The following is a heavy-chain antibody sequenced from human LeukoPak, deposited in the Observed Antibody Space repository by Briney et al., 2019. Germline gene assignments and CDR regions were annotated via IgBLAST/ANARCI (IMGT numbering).Heavy chain of an antibody. J-gene: IGHJ4*02. V-gene: IGHV3-23*01. CDR2: ISGSGGST. D-gene: IGHD4-17*01. CDR3: AKDHNNGRSEVLRYFDY. CDR1: GFTFSSYG. Sequence: GGSLRLSCAASGFTFSSYGMSWVRQAPGKGLEWVSTISGSGGSTYYADSVKGRFAISRDNFKTTLYLQMNSLRAEDSAVYYCAKDHNNGRSEVLRYFDYWGQGTLVTVST.